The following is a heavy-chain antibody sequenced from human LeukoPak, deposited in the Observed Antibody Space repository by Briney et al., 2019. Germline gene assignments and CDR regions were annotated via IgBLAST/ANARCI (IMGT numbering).Heavy chain of an antibody. D-gene: IGHD3-22*01. Sequence: GGSLRLSCAASGFTFSSYAMHWVRQAPGKGLEWVAVVSYDGSNKYYADSVKGRFTISRDNSKNTLYLQMNSLRAEDTAVYYCASDLVTDYYDSSGYYPFDYWGQGTLVTVSS. CDR3: ASDLVTDYYDSSGYYPFDY. V-gene: IGHV3-30-3*01. J-gene: IGHJ4*02. CDR2: VSYDGSNK. CDR1: GFTFSSYA.